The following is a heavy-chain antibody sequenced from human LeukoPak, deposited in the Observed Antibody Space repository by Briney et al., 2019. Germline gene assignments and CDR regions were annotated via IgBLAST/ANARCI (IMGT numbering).Heavy chain of an antibody. D-gene: IGHD3-10*01. V-gene: IGHV5-51*01. CDR3: ARSYVVRGVVRGMDV. CDR2: IYPGDSDT. CDR1: GYSFTTYW. J-gene: IGHJ6*02. Sequence: GESLKISCQGSGYSFTTYWIGWVRQMPGKGLECLGTIYPGDSDTRYSPSFQGQVTISADKSISIAYLQWNSLKASDTAMYYCARSYVVRGVVRGMDVWGQGTTVTVSS.